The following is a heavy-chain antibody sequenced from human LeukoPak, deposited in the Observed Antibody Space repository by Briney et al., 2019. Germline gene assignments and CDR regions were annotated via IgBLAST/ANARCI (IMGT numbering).Heavy chain of an antibody. CDR3: ARASGIAARPRAYGY. Sequence: GGSLRLSCAASGFTFSTYWMNWVRQAPGKGLEWVATIRQDGSEKYYVDSVKGRFTVSRDNAKNSLYLQMNSLRAEDTAVYYCARASGIAARPRAYGYWGQGTLVTVSS. J-gene: IGHJ4*02. CDR2: IRQDGSEK. CDR1: GFTFSTYW. V-gene: IGHV3-7*01. D-gene: IGHD6-6*01.